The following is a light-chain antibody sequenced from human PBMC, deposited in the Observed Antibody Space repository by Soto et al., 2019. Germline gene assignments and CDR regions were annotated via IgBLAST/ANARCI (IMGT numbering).Light chain of an antibody. J-gene: IGKJ4*01. Sequence: EIVLTQSPATLSLTPGERGTLSCRASQSVSSSYLAWYQQKPGQAPRLLIYDASNRATGIPARFSGSGSGTDFTVTSDSLESEDFAVYYWQQRSNWPRVTFGGGTKVEI. CDR2: DAS. V-gene: IGKV3-11*01. CDR3: QQRSNWPRVT. CDR1: QSVSSSY.